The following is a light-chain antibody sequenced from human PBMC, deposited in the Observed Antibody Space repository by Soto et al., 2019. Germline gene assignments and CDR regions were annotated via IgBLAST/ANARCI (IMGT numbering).Light chain of an antibody. J-gene: IGLJ1*01. CDR1: SSDVGSYNL. CDR2: EVS. V-gene: IGLV2-23*02. CDR3: CSYAGSSTDV. Sequence: QSVLTQPASVSGSPGQSITNSCTGTSSDVGSYNLVSWYQQHPGKAPKVMIYEVSKRPSGVPNRFSGSKSGNTASLTISGLQAEDEADYYCCSYAGSSTDVFGTGTKLTVL.